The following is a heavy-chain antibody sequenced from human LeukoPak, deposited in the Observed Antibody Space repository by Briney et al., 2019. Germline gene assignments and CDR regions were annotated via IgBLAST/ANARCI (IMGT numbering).Heavy chain of an antibody. Sequence: GGSLRLSCAASGFTFSSYWMHWVRQAPGKGPVWVSRINSDGSSTSYADSVKGRFTISRDNAKNTLYLQMNSLRAEDTAVYYCARGRGYYGSGSYYWGQGTLVTVSS. CDR1: GFTFSSYW. CDR3: ARGRGYYGSGSYY. D-gene: IGHD3-10*01. V-gene: IGHV3-74*01. CDR2: INSDGSST. J-gene: IGHJ4*02.